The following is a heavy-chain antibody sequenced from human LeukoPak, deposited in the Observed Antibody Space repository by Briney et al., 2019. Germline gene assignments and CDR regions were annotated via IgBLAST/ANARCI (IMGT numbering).Heavy chain of an antibody. Sequence: PSQTLSLTCTVSGGSISSGGYYWSWIRQPPGKGLEWIGYIYYSGSTNYNPSLKSRVTISVDTSKNQFPLKLSSVTAADTAVYYCAKSPGVVAASYNWFDPWGQGTLVTVSS. CDR1: GGSISSGGYY. V-gene: IGHV4-61*08. CDR3: AKSPGVVAASYNWFDP. J-gene: IGHJ5*02. D-gene: IGHD2-15*01. CDR2: IYYSGST.